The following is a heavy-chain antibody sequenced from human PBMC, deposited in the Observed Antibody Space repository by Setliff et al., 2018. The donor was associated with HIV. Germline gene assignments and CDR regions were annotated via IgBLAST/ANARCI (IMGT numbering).Heavy chain of an antibody. V-gene: IGHV4-59*08. Sequence: PSETLSLTCTVSGGSISSYYWSWIRQPPGKGLEWIGYIYHSGSTNYNHSLENRLTISVDTSKNQLSLKLGSVTAADTAVYYCARHYPRSDGAFDIWGQRTMVTVSS. CDR1: GGSISSYY. D-gene: IGHD6-19*01. CDR3: ARHYPRSDGAFDI. CDR2: IYHSGST. J-gene: IGHJ3*02.